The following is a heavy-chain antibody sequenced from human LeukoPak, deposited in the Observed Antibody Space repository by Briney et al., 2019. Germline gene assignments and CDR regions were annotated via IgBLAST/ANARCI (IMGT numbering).Heavy chain of an antibody. D-gene: IGHD1-26*01. CDR3: AKDHLVGAAPGYFDY. V-gene: IGHV3-21*04. J-gene: IGHJ4*02. Sequence: GGSLRLSCAASGFTFSSYSMNWVRQAPGKGLEWVSSISSSSSYIYYADSVKGRFTISRDNSKNTLYLQMNSLRAEDTAVYYCAKDHLVGAAPGYFDYWGQGTLVTVSS. CDR1: GFTFSSYS. CDR2: ISSSSSYI.